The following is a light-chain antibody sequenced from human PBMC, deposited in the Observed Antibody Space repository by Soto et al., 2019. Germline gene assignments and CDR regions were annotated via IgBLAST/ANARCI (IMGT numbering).Light chain of an antibody. CDR3: QQRSNWPPT. CDR2: DAS. Sequence: EIVWTQSPATLSLSPGERATLSCRASQSVSSYLAWYQQKPGQAPRLLIYDASNRATGIPARFSGSGSGTDFTLTISSLEPEDFGVYYCQQRSNWPPTFGGGTKVEIK. V-gene: IGKV3-11*01. J-gene: IGKJ4*01. CDR1: QSVSSY.